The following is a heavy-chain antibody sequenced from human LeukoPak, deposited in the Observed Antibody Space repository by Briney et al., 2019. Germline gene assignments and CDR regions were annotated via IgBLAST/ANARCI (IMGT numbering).Heavy chain of an antibody. CDR3: ARTYYDILTGYSRYGMDV. D-gene: IGHD3-9*01. V-gene: IGHV3-21*01. J-gene: IGHJ6*02. Sequence: GGSLRLSCAASGFTFSSYSMNWVRQAPGKGLEWVSSISSSSSYIYYADSVKGRFTISRDNAKNSLYLQVNSLRAEDTAVYYCARTYYDILTGYSRYGMDVWGQGTTVTVSS. CDR2: ISSSSSYI. CDR1: GFTFSSYS.